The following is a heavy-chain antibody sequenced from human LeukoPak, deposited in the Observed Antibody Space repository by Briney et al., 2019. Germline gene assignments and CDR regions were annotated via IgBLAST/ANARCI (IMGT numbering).Heavy chain of an antibody. CDR3: ARDLYSSSWYNWFDP. CDR1: GGSISSYY. V-gene: IGHV4-34*01. D-gene: IGHD6-13*01. Sequence: SETLSLTCTVSGGSISSYYWSWIRQPPGKGLEWIGEINHSGSTNYNPSLKSRVTISVDTSKNQFSLKLSSVTAADTAVYYCARDLYSSSWYNWFDPWGQGTLVTVSS. J-gene: IGHJ5*02. CDR2: INHSGST.